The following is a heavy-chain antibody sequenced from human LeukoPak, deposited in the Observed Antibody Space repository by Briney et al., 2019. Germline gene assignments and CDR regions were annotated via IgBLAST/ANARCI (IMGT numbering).Heavy chain of an antibody. Sequence: SETLSLTCAVYGGSFSGYYWSWIRQPPGKGLEWIGEINHSGSTNYNPSLKSRVTISVDTSKNQFSLKLSSVTAADTAVYYCARGHQYYYDSSGSPRAYYFDYWGQGTLVTVSS. J-gene: IGHJ4*02. CDR2: INHSGST. CDR1: GGSFSGYY. D-gene: IGHD3-22*01. CDR3: ARGHQYYYDSSGSPRAYYFDY. V-gene: IGHV4-34*01.